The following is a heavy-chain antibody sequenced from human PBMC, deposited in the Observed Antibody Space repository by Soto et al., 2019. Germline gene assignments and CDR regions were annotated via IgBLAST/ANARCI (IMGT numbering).Heavy chain of an antibody. D-gene: IGHD5-18*01. Sequence: PGGSLRLSCAASGFTFNIYTMSWVRQAPGKGLEWVSSISVTGDSTYYADSVKGRFTISRDNSRNTLYLHMTSLRVEDTATYSCAKGDPPHSYGSFDYWGQGTLVTVSS. J-gene: IGHJ4*02. CDR3: AKGDPPHSYGSFDY. CDR1: GFTFNIYT. CDR2: ISVTGDST. V-gene: IGHV3-23*01.